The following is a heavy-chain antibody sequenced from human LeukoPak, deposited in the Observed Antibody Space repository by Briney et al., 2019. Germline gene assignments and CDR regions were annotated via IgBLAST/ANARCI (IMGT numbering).Heavy chain of an antibody. J-gene: IGHJ1*01. CDR2: INPSGGST. CDR1: GYTFTRYY. CDR3: ARDGATTGYFQH. V-gene: IGHV1-46*01. Sequence: ASVRASCKASGYTFTRYYMHWERQAPGQWLEWMGIINPSGGSTSYAQKFQGRVTMTRDTSTSTVYMELSSLRSEDTAVYYCARDGATTGYFQHWGQGTLVTVSS. D-gene: IGHD1-26*01.